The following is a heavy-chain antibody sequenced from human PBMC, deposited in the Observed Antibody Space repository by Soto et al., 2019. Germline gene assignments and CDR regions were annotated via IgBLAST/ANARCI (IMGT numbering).Heavy chain of an antibody. CDR3: AIGKGSSSGWPRGY. V-gene: IGHV1-2*02. J-gene: IGHJ4*02. CDR2: LNPNSGNT. Sequence: QVQLVQSGAEVKKPGASVKVSCKASGYTFIDNYIHWVRQAPGQGLEWMGWLNPNSGNTNYARKFLGRVTMTRDTSVSTAYLELSRLSSDDTALYYCAIGKGSSSGWPRGYWGQGTLVTVSS. CDR1: GYTFIDNY. D-gene: IGHD6-19*01.